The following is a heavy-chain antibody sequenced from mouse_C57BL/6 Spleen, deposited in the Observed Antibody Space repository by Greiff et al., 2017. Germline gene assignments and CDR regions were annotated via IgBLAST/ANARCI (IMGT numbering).Heavy chain of an antibody. V-gene: IGHV5-4*01. CDR2: ISDGGSYT. CDR1: GFTFSSYA. CDR3: ARDKFAY. J-gene: IGHJ3*01. Sequence: EVKLMESGGGLVKPGGSLKLSCAASGFTFSSYAMSRVRQTPEKRLEWVATISDGGSYTYYPDNVKGRFTISRDNAKNNLYLQMSHLKSEDTAMYYCARDKFAYWGQGTLVTVSA.